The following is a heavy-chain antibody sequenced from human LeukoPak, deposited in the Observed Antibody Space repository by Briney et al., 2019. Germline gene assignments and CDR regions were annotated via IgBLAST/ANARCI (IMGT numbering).Heavy chain of an antibody. CDR2: IGSSGSPI. CDR1: GFIFNSYG. J-gene: IGHJ6*04. Sequence: GGSLRLSCAASGFIFNSYGMNWVRQAPGKGLEWVSYIGSSGSPIYYADSVKGRFTISRDNAKNLLYLQMNSLRAEDAAVYYCAELGITMIGGVWGKGTTVTISS. D-gene: IGHD3-10*02. V-gene: IGHV3-48*03. CDR3: AELGITMIGGV.